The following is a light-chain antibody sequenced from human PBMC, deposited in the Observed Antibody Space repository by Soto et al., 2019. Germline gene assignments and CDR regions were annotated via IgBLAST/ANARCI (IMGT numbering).Light chain of an antibody. CDR1: NSDVGTHNL. Sequence: QSVLTQPASVSGSPGQSITISCTGTNSDVGTHNLVSWYQQHPGKAPKLIIYEGTKRPSGVSNRFSDSKSGNTASLTISGLQAEDEADYYCCSYALLFGTGTKVTV. V-gene: IGLV2-23*01. J-gene: IGLJ1*01. CDR2: EGT. CDR3: CSYALL.